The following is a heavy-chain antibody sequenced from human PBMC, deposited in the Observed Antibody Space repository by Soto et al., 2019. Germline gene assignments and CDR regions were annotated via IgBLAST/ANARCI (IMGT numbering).Heavy chain of an antibody. D-gene: IGHD2-2*01. CDR1: GFTFSSYA. J-gene: IGHJ4*02. Sequence: PGGSLRLSCAASGFTFSSYAMSWARQAPGKGLEWVSAISGSGGSTYYADSVKGRFTISRDNSKNTLYLQMNSLRAEDTAVYYCAKDLGKYQLLEFDYWGQGTLVTVSS. CDR2: ISGSGGST. V-gene: IGHV3-23*01. CDR3: AKDLGKYQLLEFDY.